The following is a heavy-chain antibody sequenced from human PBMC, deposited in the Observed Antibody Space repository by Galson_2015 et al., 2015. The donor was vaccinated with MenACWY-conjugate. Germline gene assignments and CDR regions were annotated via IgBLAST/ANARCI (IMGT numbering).Heavy chain of an antibody. D-gene: IGHD3-9*01. Sequence: QSGAEVTKPGESLKISCKGSGSSFTRYWIGWVRQMPGKGLEWMGIIYPGDSDTRYSPSFQGQVTISADKSISTAYLQWSSLKASDTAMYYCARVKGDILTGYLREDNSFDPWGQGTLVTVSS. CDR1: GSSFTRYW. J-gene: IGHJ5*02. CDR2: IYPGDSDT. V-gene: IGHV5-51*03. CDR3: ARVKGDILTGYLREDNSFDP.